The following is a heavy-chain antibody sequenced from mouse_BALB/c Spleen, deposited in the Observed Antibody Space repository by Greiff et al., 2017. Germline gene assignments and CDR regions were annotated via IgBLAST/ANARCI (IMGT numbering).Heavy chain of an antibody. CDR2: ISSGGSYT. CDR3: TRVGAARAAGAMDY. J-gene: IGHJ4*01. Sequence: EELVESGGGLVKPGGSLKLSCAASGFTFSSYTMSWVRQTPEKRLEWVATISSGGSYTYYPDSVKGRFTISRDNAKNTLYLQMSSLKSEDTAMYYCTRVGAARAAGAMDYWGQGTSVTVSS. D-gene: IGHD3-1*01. V-gene: IGHV5-6-4*01. CDR1: GFTFSSYT.